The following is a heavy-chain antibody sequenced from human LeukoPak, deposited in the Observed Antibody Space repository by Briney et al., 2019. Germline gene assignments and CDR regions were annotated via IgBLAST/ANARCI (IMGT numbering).Heavy chain of an antibody. V-gene: IGHV4-34*01. Sequence: KPSETLSLTCTVSGASISGYYWSWIRQPPGKGLEWIGEINHSGSTNYNPSLKSRVTISVDTSKNQFSLKLSSVTAADTAVYYCARAGYQLLYHFDYWGQGTLVTVSS. D-gene: IGHD2-2*02. J-gene: IGHJ4*02. CDR2: INHSGST. CDR3: ARAGYQLLYHFDY. CDR1: GASISGYY.